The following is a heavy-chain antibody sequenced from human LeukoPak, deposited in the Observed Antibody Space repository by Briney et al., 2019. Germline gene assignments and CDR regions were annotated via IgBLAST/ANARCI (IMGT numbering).Heavy chain of an antibody. J-gene: IGHJ4*02. V-gene: IGHV3-33*01. D-gene: IGHD1-26*01. CDR1: GFTFRSHG. CDR2: IWYDGSNK. Sequence: PGTSLRLSCAASGFTFRSHGMHWVRQAPGKGLEWVAFIWYDGSNKYYTDSVEGRFTISRDNSKNTLYLQMNSLRAEDTAVYYCAGDRATSYFDYWGQGALVTISS. CDR3: AGDRATSYFDY.